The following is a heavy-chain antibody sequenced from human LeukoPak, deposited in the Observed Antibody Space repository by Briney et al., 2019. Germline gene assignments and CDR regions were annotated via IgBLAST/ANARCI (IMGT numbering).Heavy chain of an antibody. D-gene: IGHD1/OR15-1a*01. CDR2: IIPMSGTT. V-gene: IGHV1-69*13. CDR1: GYSFTGYY. Sequence: VASVKVSCKASGYSFTGYYMHWVRQAPGQGLEWMGAIIPMSGTTHYAQNFQGRVTITSDGSTRTVYLEVTSLRSEDTALYYCARSNNVFFAGDHWGQGTLVTVSS. J-gene: IGHJ4*02. CDR3: ARSNNVFFAGDH.